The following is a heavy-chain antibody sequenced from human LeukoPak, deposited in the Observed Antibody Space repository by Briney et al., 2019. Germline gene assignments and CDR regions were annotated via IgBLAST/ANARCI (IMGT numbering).Heavy chain of an antibody. Sequence: SETLSLTCTVSGGSISSYYWSWIRQPPGKGLEWIGYIYYSGSTNYNPSLKSRVTISVDTSKNQFSLKLSSVTAADTAVYYCARMYSSSSEVDYWGQGTLVTVSS. J-gene: IGHJ4*02. D-gene: IGHD6-6*01. V-gene: IGHV4-59*01. CDR3: ARMYSSSSEVDY. CDR2: IYYSGST. CDR1: GGSISSYY.